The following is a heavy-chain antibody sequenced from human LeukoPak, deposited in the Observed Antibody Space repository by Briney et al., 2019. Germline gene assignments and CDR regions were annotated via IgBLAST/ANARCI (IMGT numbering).Heavy chain of an antibody. J-gene: IGHJ5*02. Sequence: ASVKVPCKASGYTFTGYYMHWVRQAPGQGLEWMGRINPNSGGTNYAQKFQGRVTMTRDTSISTAYMELSRLRSDDTAVYYCASGGTAGWNWFDPWGQGTLVTVSS. CDR2: INPNSGGT. CDR3: ASGGTAGWNWFDP. CDR1: GYTFTGYY. D-gene: IGHD1-1*01. V-gene: IGHV1-2*06.